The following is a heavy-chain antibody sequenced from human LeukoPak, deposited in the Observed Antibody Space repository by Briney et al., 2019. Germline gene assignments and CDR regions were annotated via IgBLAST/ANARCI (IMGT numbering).Heavy chain of an antibody. V-gene: IGHV3-30*02. CDR2: IHYDGGNE. J-gene: IGHJ4*02. CDR1: GFTFSTYG. CDR3: AKGIVYYDFWSGKRMIAESGFDY. Sequence: GGSLRLSCAASGFTFSTYGMHWVRQAPGKGLEGVAFIHYDGGNEYNGDSVKGRFTISRDNSKNTLYLQMNSLRAEDTAVYYCAKGIVYYDFWSGKRMIAESGFDYWGQGTLVTVSS. D-gene: IGHD3-3*01.